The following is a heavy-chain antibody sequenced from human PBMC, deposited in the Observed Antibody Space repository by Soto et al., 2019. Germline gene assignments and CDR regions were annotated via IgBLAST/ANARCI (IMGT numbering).Heavy chain of an antibody. CDR2: IYWNDDK. D-gene: IGHD2-8*01. CDR3: AHRDTGWSLNL. CDR1: GFSLSPRGVG. V-gene: IGHV2-5*01. Sequence: QITLKESGPTLVNPTQPLTLTCTFSGFSLSPRGVGVGWIRQPPGKALEWLALIYWNDDKRYSPSLKSRLTITKDTSKNQVVLTMTNMDPVDTATYYGAHRDTGWSLNLWGQGTLVTVSS. J-gene: IGHJ4*02.